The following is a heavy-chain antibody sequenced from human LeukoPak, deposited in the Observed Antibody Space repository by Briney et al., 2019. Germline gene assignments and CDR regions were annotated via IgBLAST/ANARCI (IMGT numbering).Heavy chain of an antibody. CDR3: ARAGDGDFDY. V-gene: IGHV3-74*01. D-gene: IGHD5-24*01. J-gene: IGHJ4*02. CDR2: IHRDGSSP. Sequence: GGSLRLSCAASGFTFSSHWMHWVRQGPGKGLVWVSRIHRDGSSPSYADSVKGRFTVTRDNAKNTVYLQMNSLRAEDTAVYYCARAGDGDFDYWGQGTLVTVSS. CDR1: GFTFSSHW.